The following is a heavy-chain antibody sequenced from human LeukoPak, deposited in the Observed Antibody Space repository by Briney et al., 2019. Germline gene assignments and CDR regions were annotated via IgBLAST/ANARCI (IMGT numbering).Heavy chain of an antibody. J-gene: IGHJ4*02. Sequence: PSETLSLTCTVSGYSISSGYYWGWIRQPPGKGLEWIGSIYYSGSTSYNPSLKSRLTISVDTSKNQFSLKLSSVTAADTAVYYCASNSFDYYGSGSYSVDYWGQGTLVTVSS. CDR3: ASNSFDYYGSGSYSVDY. CDR2: IYYSGST. V-gene: IGHV4-38-2*02. CDR1: GYSISSGYY. D-gene: IGHD3-10*01.